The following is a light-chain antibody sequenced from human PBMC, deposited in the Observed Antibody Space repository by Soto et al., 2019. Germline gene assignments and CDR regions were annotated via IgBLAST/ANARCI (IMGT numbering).Light chain of an antibody. J-gene: IGLJ2*01. CDR1: SSDVGGYNY. CDR2: DVS. Sequence: QSVLTQPASVSGSPGQSITISCTGTSSDVGGYNYVSWYQQHPGKAPKLMIYDVSNRPSGVSNRFSGSKSGNTASLTISELQAEDEADYYCSSYTSSSILVFGGGTKLTVL. CDR3: SSYTSSSILV. V-gene: IGLV2-14*01.